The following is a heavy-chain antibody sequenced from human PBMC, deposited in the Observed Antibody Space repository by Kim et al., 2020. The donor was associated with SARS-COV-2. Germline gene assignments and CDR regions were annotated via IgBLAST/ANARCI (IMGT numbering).Heavy chain of an antibody. Sequence: GGSLRLFCAASGFTFSGSAMHWVRQASGKGLEWVGRIRSKANSYATAYAASVKGRFTISRDDSKNTAYLQMNSLKTEDTAVYYCTRLKGYSSRDYWGQGTLVTVSS. CDR3: TRLKGYSSRDY. V-gene: IGHV3-73*01. CDR1: GFTFSGSA. J-gene: IGHJ4*02. D-gene: IGHD6-13*01. CDR2: IRSKANSYAT.